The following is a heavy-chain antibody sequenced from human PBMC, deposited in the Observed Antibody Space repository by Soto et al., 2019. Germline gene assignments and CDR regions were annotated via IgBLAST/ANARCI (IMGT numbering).Heavy chain of an antibody. CDR3: AREFAPGSPNYDY. J-gene: IGHJ4*02. Sequence: GGSLRLCCAASGFTFSNYAMSGVRQAPGKGLEWVSTFTRSGNTYYADSVKGRFTIPRDNSKNTLYLQMDSLRAEDTAVYYCAREFAPGSPNYDYWGLGTLVTVSS. CDR2: FTRSGNT. D-gene: IGHD3-10*01. CDR1: GFTFSNYA. V-gene: IGHV3-23*01.